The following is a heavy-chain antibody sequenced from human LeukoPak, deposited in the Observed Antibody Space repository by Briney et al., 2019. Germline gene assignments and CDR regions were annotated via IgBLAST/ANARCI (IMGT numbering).Heavy chain of an antibody. D-gene: IGHD6-19*01. CDR3: ARDESSSGWYFDH. CDR1: GGSISSSSYY. Sequence: PSETLSLTCTVSGGSISSSSYYWGWIRQPPGKGLEWIGSIYYSGSTYYNPSLKSRVTISVDTSKNQFSLKLSSVTAADTAVYYCARDESSSGWYFDHWGQGTLVTVSS. J-gene: IGHJ4*02. CDR2: IYYSGST. V-gene: IGHV4-39*07.